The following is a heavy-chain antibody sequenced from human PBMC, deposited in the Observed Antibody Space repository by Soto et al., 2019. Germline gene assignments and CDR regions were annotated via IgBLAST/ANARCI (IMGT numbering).Heavy chain of an antibody. J-gene: IGHJ4*02. V-gene: IGHV1-18*04. CDR2: INPYNGNK. CDR1: GYTFTNYG. Sequence: QVQLLQSEAEVKKPGASVKVSCKASGYTFTNYGIIWLRQAPGQGLEWMGWINPYNGNKNYAQRVQGRVTMTTDTSTSTAYMELRSLRSDDTAVYYCARVPTDSSGYYKYYFDYWGQGTLVTVSS. D-gene: IGHD3-22*01. CDR3: ARVPTDSSGYYKYYFDY.